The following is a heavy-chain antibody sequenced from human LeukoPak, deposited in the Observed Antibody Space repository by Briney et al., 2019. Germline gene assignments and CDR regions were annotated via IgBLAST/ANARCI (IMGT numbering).Heavy chain of an antibody. V-gene: IGHV4-34*01. CDR1: GGSFSGYY. CDR2: INHSGST. J-gene: IGHJ4*02. CDR3: AREETLFLFDY. Sequence: PSETLSLTCAVYGGSFSGYYWSWIRRPPGKGLEWIGEINHSGSTNYNPSLKSRVTISVDTSKNQFSLKLSSVTAADTAVYYCAREETLFLFDYWGQGTLVTVCS. D-gene: IGHD2-15*01.